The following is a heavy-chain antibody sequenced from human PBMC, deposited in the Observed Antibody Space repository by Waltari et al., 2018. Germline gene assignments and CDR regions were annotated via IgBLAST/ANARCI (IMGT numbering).Heavy chain of an antibody. D-gene: IGHD3-9*01. J-gene: IGHJ3*02. CDR2: IYHSGST. Sequence: QVQLQESGPGRVKPSQTLSLTCPVSRYSISSGSYSGWIPPPPGKGLEWIGSIYHSGSTYYSPSLKSRVTISVDTSKNQFSLKLSSVTAADTAVYYCARDRAYYDILTGYTNAFDIWGQGTMVTVSS. CDR1: RYSISSGSY. V-gene: IGHV4-38-2*02. CDR3: ARDRAYYDILTGYTNAFDI.